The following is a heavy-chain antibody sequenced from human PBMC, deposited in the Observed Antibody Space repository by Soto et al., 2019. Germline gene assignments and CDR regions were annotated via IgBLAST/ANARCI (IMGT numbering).Heavy chain of an antibody. J-gene: IGHJ6*02. CDR2: IYWNDDK. CDR1: GFSLSTSGVG. CDR3: AQSDILTGDYNYYGMDV. Sequence: QSTLKESGPTLVKPTQTLTLTCTFSGFSLSTSGVGVGWIRQPPGKALEWLALIYWNDDKRYSPSLKSRLNITKDTSKNQVVLTMTNMDPVDTSTYCFAQSDILTGDYNYYGMDVWGQGTTVTVSS. D-gene: IGHD3-9*01. V-gene: IGHV2-5*01.